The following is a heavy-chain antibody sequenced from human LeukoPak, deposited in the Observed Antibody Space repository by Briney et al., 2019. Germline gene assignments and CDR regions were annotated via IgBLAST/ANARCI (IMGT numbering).Heavy chain of an antibody. D-gene: IGHD6-19*01. CDR1: GFTFSSYE. J-gene: IGHJ3*02. Sequence: HPGGSLRLSCAASGFTFSSYEMNWVRQAPGKGLEWVSYISSSGSTIYYADSVKGRFTISRDNAKNSLYLQMNSLRAEDTAVYYCAKETSGWYRSAFDIWGQGTMVTVSS. V-gene: IGHV3-48*03. CDR3: AKETSGWYRSAFDI. CDR2: ISSSGSTI.